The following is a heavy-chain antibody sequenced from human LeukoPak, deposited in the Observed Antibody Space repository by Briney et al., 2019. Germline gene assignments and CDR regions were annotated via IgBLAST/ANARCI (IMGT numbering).Heavy chain of an antibody. V-gene: IGHV3-23*01. CDR1: GFTFSNYG. CDR2: ISPSGDIT. Sequence: PGGSLRLSCAASGFTFSNYGMNWVRQAPGKGLEWVSGISPSGDITYYADSVKGRFTISRENSKSTLYLQMNSLRAEDTAVYYCARDRGDGNTAFDYWGQGTLVTVSS. D-gene: IGHD5-24*01. J-gene: IGHJ4*02. CDR3: ARDRGDGNTAFDY.